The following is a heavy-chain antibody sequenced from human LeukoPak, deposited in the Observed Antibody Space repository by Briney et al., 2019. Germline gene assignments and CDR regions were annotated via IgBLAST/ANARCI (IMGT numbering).Heavy chain of an antibody. CDR3: ARPATQGDFFEKFGIDL. V-gene: IGHV3-30*03. J-gene: IGHJ5*02. CDR1: GFVFKDYG. Sequence: QAGGSLRLSCTASGFVFKDYGLHWLRQVPGKGLEWVALISHIESDTHYADSIKGRFTVSRDNSKNMVFLQMNSLTMEDTGVYFCARPATQGDFFEKFGIDLWGQGVLVTVSS. D-gene: IGHD2-21*01. CDR2: ISHIESDT.